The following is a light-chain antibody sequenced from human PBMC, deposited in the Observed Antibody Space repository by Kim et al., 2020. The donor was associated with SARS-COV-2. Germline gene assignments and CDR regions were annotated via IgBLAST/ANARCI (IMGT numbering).Light chain of an antibody. Sequence: SPRERAPLSCRASQILSSDYFAWYPQKPGQALRLLIYSTSRTASGIPDRFSGSGSGTDSTLTISRLEPEDFAVYYCQHYGDSGLTFGPGTKVDIK. CDR3: QHYGDSGLT. V-gene: IGKV3-20*01. CDR1: QILSSDY. J-gene: IGKJ3*01. CDR2: STS.